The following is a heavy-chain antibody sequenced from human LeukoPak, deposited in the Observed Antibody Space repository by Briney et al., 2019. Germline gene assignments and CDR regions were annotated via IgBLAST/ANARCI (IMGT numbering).Heavy chain of an antibody. J-gene: IGHJ4*02. Sequence: GGSLRLSCAASGFTFDDYGMNWVRQAPGKGLEWVSSISSSSSYIYYADSVKGRFTISRDNSKNTLYLQMNSLRAEDTAVYYCAKVGGSYYFDYWGQGTLVTVSS. V-gene: IGHV3-21*04. D-gene: IGHD1-26*01. CDR1: GFTFDDYG. CDR3: AKVGGSYYFDY. CDR2: ISSSSSYI.